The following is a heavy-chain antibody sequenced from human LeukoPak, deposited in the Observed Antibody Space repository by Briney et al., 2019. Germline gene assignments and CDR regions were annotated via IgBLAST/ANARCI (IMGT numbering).Heavy chain of an antibody. J-gene: IGHJ4*02. CDR3: AREANPYSGSYLGFDY. V-gene: IGHV1-2*02. CDR2: INPNSGGT. Sequence: ASVTVSCKASGYTFTVYYTHWVRQAPGQGLEWMGWINPNSGGTNYAQKFQGRVTMTRDTSISTAYMELRRLRSDDTAVYYCAREANPYSGSYLGFDYWGQGTLVTVSS. CDR1: GYTFTVYY. D-gene: IGHD1-26*01.